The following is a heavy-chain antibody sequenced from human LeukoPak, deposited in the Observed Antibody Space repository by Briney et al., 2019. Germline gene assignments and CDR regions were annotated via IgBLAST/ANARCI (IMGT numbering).Heavy chain of an antibody. J-gene: IGHJ4*02. Sequence: GESLKISCTGSGYSFTSYWIGWVRQMPGKGLEWMGIIYPGDSDTIYSPSFQGQVTISADKSISTAYLQWSSLKASDTAMYYCARIGTSVVVAATPVDYWGQGTLVTVSS. CDR3: ARIGTSVVVAATPVDY. V-gene: IGHV5-51*03. D-gene: IGHD2-15*01. CDR1: GYSFTSYW. CDR2: IYPGDSDT.